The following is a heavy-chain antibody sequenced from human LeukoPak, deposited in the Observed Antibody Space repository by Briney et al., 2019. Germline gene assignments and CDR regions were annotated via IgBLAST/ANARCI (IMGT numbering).Heavy chain of an antibody. CDR3: ARGRHFDY. CDR2: IYYSGST. V-gene: IGHV4-39*01. J-gene: IGHJ4*02. CDR1: GGSISSSSYY. Sequence: SETLSLTCTVSGGSISSSSYYWGWIRQPPGKGLEWIGSIYYSGSTYYNPPLKSRVTISVDTSKNQFSLKLSSVTAADTAVYYCARGRHFDYWGQGTLVTVSS.